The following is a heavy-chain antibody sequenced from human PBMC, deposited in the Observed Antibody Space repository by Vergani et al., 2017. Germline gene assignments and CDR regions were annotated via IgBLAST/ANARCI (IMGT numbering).Heavy chain of an antibody. V-gene: IGHV4-34*02. CDR1: GESFSSFY. CDR3: ATIGYRRWGYYFDY. CDR2: INNDGHT. Sequence: QVQLQQWGAGVVQPSGTLSLTRAVFGESFSSFYRSWIRQPPGKGLEWIGEINNDGHTNYNPSLESRVTVSRDTAKNQFSLNLMSVTAADTAVYYCATIGYRRWGYYFDYWGQGILVTVSS. D-gene: IGHD2-2*02. J-gene: IGHJ4*02.